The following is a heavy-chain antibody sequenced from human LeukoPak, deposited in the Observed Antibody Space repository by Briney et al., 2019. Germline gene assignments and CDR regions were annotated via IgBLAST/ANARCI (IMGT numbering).Heavy chain of an antibody. D-gene: IGHD3-16*01. Sequence: PGGSLRLSCAASGFTFDDFDMSWVRQSPGKGLEWVSGTDSNGATTSYRESVKGRFTISRDKSKNTVYLQMNSLRPEDTAVYYCVSRGEWELANVAFDYWGQGTLVIVSP. CDR1: GFTFDDFD. CDR3: VSRGEWELANVAFDY. CDR2: TDSNGATT. J-gene: IGHJ4*02. V-gene: IGHV3-20*04.